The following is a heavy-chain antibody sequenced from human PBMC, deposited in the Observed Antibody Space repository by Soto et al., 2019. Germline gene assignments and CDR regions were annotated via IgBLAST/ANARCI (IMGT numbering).Heavy chain of an antibody. V-gene: IGHV4-31*01. CDR2: IYYSRST. Sequence: QVQLQESGPGLVKPSQTLSLTCTFSGGSISSGGYYWSWSRQHPGKGLEWIGYIYYSRSTYYNPSLKNQVTISIDTSKTQFSLKLSSVTAADTAVYYCARDDFAGVGYWGQGTLVTVSS. CDR1: GGSISSGGYY. CDR3: ARDDFAGVGY. D-gene: IGHD2-21*01. J-gene: IGHJ4*02.